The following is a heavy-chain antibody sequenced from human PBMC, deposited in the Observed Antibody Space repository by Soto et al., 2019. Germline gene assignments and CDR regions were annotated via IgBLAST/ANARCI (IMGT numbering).Heavy chain of an antibody. J-gene: IGHJ3*02. CDR3: AKDSRYSDSVRAFGI. Sequence: GSLRLSCAASGFTSASYAMTWVRQAPGKGLEWVSAISGGGFATYYADSVMGRFTISRDNSKNTLSLQMNSLRAEDTAVYYCAKDSRYSDSVRAFGIWGQGTMVTVSS. CDR2: ISGGGFAT. D-gene: IGHD1-26*01. CDR1: GFTSASYA. V-gene: IGHV3-23*01.